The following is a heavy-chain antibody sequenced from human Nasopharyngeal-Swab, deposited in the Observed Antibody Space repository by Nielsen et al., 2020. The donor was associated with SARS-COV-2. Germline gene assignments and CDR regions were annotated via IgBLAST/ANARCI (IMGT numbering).Heavy chain of an antibody. CDR2: TYFRSKWLN. CDR1: GDRLSSNSAA. J-gene: IGHJ4*02. Sequence: SQTLSLTCAISGDRLSSNSAAWTWIRQSPSRGLEWLGRTYFRSKWLNDYAVSVKSRITINQDTSRNQFSLQLNSVTPEDTAIYYCARGSGTYSDYFDYWGQGTLVSVSS. D-gene: IGHD1-26*01. V-gene: IGHV6-1*01. CDR3: ARGSGTYSDYFDY.